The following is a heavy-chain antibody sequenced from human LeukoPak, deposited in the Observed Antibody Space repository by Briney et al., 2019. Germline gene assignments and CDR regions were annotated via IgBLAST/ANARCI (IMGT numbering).Heavy chain of an antibody. CDR3: VRVRGVLDY. Sequence: SETLSLTCNVSHEFFSGFYWSWIRQPPGKGLEWIGDINHGGTTKFNPSLKGRVTISIDTSNNQFSLKLSSVTAADTAVYYCVRVRGVLDYWGQGTLVTVSS. D-gene: IGHD3-10*01. J-gene: IGHJ4*02. V-gene: IGHV4-34*01. CDR2: INHGGTT. CDR1: HEFFSGFY.